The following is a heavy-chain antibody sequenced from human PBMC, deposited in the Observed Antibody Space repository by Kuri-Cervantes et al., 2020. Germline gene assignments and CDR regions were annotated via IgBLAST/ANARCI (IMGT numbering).Heavy chain of an antibody. J-gene: IGHJ4*02. Sequence: GESLKISCVASGFTFSRYHMDWVRQAPGKGLEWVSGIPGSGPDRYYADSVKGRFTISRDNSKNTQFLQMTSLRVEDTAVYYCAKDYGYCIGGSCYLTTPYYFDSWGQGTLVTVSS. D-gene: IGHD2-15*01. CDR1: GFTFSRYH. CDR3: AKDYGYCIGGSCYLTTPYYFDS. V-gene: IGHV3-23*01. CDR2: IPGSGPDR.